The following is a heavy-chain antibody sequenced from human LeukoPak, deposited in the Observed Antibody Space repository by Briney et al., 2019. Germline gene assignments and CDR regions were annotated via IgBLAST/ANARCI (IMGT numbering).Heavy chain of an antibody. CDR2: INPNSGGT. CDR1: GYTFTGYY. J-gene: IGHJ4*02. D-gene: IGHD6-13*01. CDR3: ARAGSGYSSPSDY. Sequence: ASVKVSCKASGYTFTGYYMHWVRQAPGQGLEWMGWINPNSGGTNYAQKFQGRVTMTRDTSTSTVYMELSSLRSEDTAVYYCARAGSGYSSPSDYWGQGTLVTVSS. V-gene: IGHV1-2*02.